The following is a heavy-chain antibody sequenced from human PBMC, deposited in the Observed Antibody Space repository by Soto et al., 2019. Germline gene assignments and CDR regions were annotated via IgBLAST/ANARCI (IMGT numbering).Heavy chain of an antibody. Sequence: SETLSLTCTVSVGSISSYYWSWIRQPPGKGLEWIGYIYYSGSTNYNPSLKSRVTISVDTSKNQFSLKLSSVTAADTAVYYCARAQYSIFGYYYYGMDVCGQGTTVTVSS. V-gene: IGHV4-59*01. D-gene: IGHD3-9*01. CDR3: ARAQYSIFGYYYYGMDV. CDR2: IYYSGST. CDR1: VGSISSYY. J-gene: IGHJ6*02.